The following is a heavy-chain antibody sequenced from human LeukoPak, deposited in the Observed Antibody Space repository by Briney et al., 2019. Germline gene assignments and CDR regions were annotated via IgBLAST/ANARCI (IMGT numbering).Heavy chain of an antibody. CDR1: GYSFTSYW. D-gene: IGHD6-6*01. CDR2: IYPGDSDT. V-gene: IGHV5-51*01. J-gene: IGHJ4*02. Sequence: GESLKISCKDSGYSFTSYWIGWVRQMPGKGLEWMGIIYPGDSDTRYSPPFQGQVTISADKSISTAYLQWSSLKASDTAMYYYARHEKGEQLGPAFGYWGQGTLVTVSS. CDR3: ARHEKGEQLGPAFGY.